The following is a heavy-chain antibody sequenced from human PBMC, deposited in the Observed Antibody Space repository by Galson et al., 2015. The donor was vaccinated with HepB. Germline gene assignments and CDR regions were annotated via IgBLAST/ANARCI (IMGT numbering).Heavy chain of an antibody. CDR2: ISGSGANT. J-gene: IGHJ5*01. Sequence: SLRLSCAASGFTFSNYAMSWVRQAPGKGLEWVSGISGSGANTYYADFVKGRFTISRDSSENTLHLHMNSLRVEDTAVYHCAKEWGDFGLGCTPGGDSWGQGTLVTVSS. CDR1: GFTFSNYA. D-gene: IGHD3/OR15-3a*01. V-gene: IGHV3-23*01. CDR3: AKEWGDFGLGCTPGGDS.